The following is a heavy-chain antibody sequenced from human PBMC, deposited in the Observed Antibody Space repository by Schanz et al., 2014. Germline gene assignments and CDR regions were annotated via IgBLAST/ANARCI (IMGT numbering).Heavy chain of an antibody. J-gene: IGHJ4*02. Sequence: QVQLQESGPGLVKPSGTLSLTCAVSGASISSSNWWSWVRQPPGKGLEWIAEINHGGSTNYNPSLKSRVTISVATSKNQFSLKLRSVTAADTAVYYCARAARRTRVVPLYFDYWGQGTLVTVSS. D-gene: IGHD2-2*01. CDR2: INHGGST. V-gene: IGHV4-4*02. CDR3: ARAARRTRVVPLYFDY. CDR1: GASISSSNW.